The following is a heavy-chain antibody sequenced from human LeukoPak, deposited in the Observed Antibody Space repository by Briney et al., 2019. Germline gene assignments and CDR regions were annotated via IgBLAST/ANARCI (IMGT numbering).Heavy chain of an antibody. CDR1: GFAFSNYG. V-gene: IGHV3-23*01. CDR2: ISLSGSSP. D-gene: IGHD5-12*01. J-gene: IGHJ4*02. Sequence: GGSLRLSCAASGFAFSNYGMSWFRQAPGKGLEWVSGISLSGSSPDYADSVKGRFTISRDNSKNTLYLQISSLRAEDTAVYYCAKPYSGYDSGLFHYWGQGTLVTVSS. CDR3: AKPYSGYDSGLFHY.